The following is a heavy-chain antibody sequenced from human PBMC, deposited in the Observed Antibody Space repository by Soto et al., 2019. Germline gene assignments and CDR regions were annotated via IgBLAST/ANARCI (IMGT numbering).Heavy chain of an antibody. CDR3: AARGYSYGQYYFDY. D-gene: IGHD5-18*01. J-gene: IGHJ4*02. Sequence: ASVKVSCKASGYTFTSYGISWVRQAPGQGLEWMGWINPYNGNTKYAQKLQGRVTMTTDTSTSTAYMELRSLRSDDTAVYYCAARGYSYGQYYFDYWGQGTLVTVSS. CDR2: INPYNGNT. CDR1: GYTFTSYG. V-gene: IGHV1-18*01.